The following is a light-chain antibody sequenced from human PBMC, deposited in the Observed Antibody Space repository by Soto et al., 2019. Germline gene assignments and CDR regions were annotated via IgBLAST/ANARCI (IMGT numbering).Light chain of an antibody. CDR3: QSYDSSRRAWV. J-gene: IGLJ3*02. V-gene: IGLV1-40*01. Sequence: QSVLTQPPSLSGAPGQTITISCTGSSSNIGAGSDVHWFQHLPGTAPKVLIYGNNNRPSGVPDRFSGSKSGTSGSLAITGLLAEDEADYYCQSYDSSRRAWVFGGGTKLTVL. CDR1: SSNIGAGSD. CDR2: GNN.